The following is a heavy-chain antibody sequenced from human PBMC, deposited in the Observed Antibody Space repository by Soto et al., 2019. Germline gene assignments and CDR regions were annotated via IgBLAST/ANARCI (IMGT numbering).Heavy chain of an antibody. V-gene: IGHV1-2*02. CDR2: INPNSGGT. J-gene: IGHJ5*02. Sequence: GASVKVSCKASGGTFSSYAISWVRQAPGQGLEWMGWINPNSGGTNYARKFQGRVTMTRDTSISTAYMELSRLTSDDTAVYYCARGTGSSWFDTWGQGTQVTVSS. D-gene: IGHD3-10*01. CDR3: ARGTGSSWFDT. CDR1: GGTFSSYA.